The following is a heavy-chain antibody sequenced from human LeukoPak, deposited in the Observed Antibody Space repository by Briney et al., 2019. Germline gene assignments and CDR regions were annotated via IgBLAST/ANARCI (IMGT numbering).Heavy chain of an antibody. CDR1: GFTFSSYA. Sequence: GGSLRLSCAASGFTFSSYAMSWVRQAPGKGLEWASAISGSGGSTYYADSVKGRFTISRDNSRNTLYLQMNSLRAEDTAVYYCAKGRITMVRGVITDLGYWGQGTLVTVSS. V-gene: IGHV3-23*01. CDR2: ISGSGGST. J-gene: IGHJ4*02. D-gene: IGHD3-10*01. CDR3: AKGRITMVRGVITDLGY.